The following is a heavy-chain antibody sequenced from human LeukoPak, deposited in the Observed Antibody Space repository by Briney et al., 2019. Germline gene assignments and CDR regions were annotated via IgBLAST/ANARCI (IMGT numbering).Heavy chain of an antibody. D-gene: IGHD6-19*01. J-gene: IGHJ6*03. Sequence: SETLSLTCTVSGGSISSYYWSWIRQPAGKGLEWIGRIYTSGSTNYNPSLKSRVTMSVDTSKNQFSLKLSSVTAADTAVYYCARGLGGWYRYYYYYMDVWGKGTTVTISS. CDR3: ARGLGGWYRYYYYYMDV. CDR2: IYTSGST. V-gene: IGHV4-4*07. CDR1: GGSISSYY.